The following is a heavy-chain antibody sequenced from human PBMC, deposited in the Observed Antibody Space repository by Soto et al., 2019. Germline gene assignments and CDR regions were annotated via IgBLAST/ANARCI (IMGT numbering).Heavy chain of an antibody. J-gene: IGHJ4*02. CDR2: IGSTTNYI. Sequence: GGSLRLSCAASGFTFTRYSTNWVRQAPGKGLEWVSSIGSTTNYIYYGDSMKGRFTISRDNAKNSLYLEMNSLRAEDTAVYYCARESEDLTSNFDYWGQGTLVTVSS. CDR3: ARESEDLTSNFDY. CDR1: GFTFTRYS. V-gene: IGHV3-21*06.